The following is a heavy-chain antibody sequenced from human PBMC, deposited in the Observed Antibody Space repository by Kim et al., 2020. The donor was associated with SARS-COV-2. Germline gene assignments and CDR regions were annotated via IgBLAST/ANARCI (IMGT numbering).Heavy chain of an antibody. Sequence: LKGRVTISVDTSKNQFSLKLSSVTAADTAVYYCARRADYDSSGYSNFDYWGQGTLVTVSS. D-gene: IGHD3-22*01. V-gene: IGHV4-39*01. J-gene: IGHJ4*02. CDR3: ARRADYDSSGYSNFDY.